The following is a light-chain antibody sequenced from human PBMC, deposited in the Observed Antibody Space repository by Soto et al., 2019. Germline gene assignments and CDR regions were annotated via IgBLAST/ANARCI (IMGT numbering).Light chain of an antibody. V-gene: IGKV3-20*01. J-gene: IGKJ1*01. Sequence: IVLTQSPGTLSLSPGERATLSCRASQSVSASYLAWYQQKPGQAPKLLIYGASSRATGIPDRFSGSGSETDFTLTISRLEPEDFALYFCQIFANPRWTFGQGTKVDIK. CDR1: QSVSASY. CDR3: QIFANPRWT. CDR2: GAS.